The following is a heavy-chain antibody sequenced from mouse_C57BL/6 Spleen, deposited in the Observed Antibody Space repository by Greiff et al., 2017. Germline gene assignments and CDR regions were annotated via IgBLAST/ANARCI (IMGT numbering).Heavy chain of an antibody. CDR3: ARYDYDWFAY. Sequence: EVQRVESGGGLVQPGGSLSLSCAASGFTFTDYYMSWVRQPPGQALEWLGFIRNKANGYTTEYSASVKGRFTISRDNSQSILYLQMNALRAEDSATYYCARYDYDWFAYWGQGTLVTVSA. CDR2: IRNKANGYTT. J-gene: IGHJ3*01. D-gene: IGHD2-4*01. V-gene: IGHV7-3*01. CDR1: GFTFTDYY.